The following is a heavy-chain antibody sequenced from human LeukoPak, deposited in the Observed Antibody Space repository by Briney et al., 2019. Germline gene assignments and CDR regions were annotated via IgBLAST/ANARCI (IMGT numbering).Heavy chain of an antibody. Sequence: ASLKVSCKASGYTFTSYDINWVRQATGQGLEWMGWMNPTSGHTGYAQKFQGRVTMTRDTSISTACMELNSLTSEDTAVYYCARSPVGVRKKHDFWGQGTLVIVSS. D-gene: IGHD3-10*01. J-gene: IGHJ4*01. V-gene: IGHV1-8*01. CDR1: GYTFTSYD. CDR3: ARSPVGVRKKHDF. CDR2: MNPTSGHT.